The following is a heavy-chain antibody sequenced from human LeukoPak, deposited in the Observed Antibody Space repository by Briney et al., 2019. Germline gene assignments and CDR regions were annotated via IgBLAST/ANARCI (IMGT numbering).Heavy chain of an antibody. J-gene: IGHJ2*01. CDR2: IYYSGST. V-gene: IGHV4-39*01. CDR3: ASGDYGPYWYFDL. CDR1: GGSISSSSYY. Sequence: SETLSLTCTVSGGSISSSSYYWGWIRPPPGKGLEWIGSIYYSGSTYYNPSLKSRVTISVDTSKNQFSLKLSSVTAADTAVYYCASGDYGPYWYFDLWGRGTLVTVSS. D-gene: IGHD4-17*01.